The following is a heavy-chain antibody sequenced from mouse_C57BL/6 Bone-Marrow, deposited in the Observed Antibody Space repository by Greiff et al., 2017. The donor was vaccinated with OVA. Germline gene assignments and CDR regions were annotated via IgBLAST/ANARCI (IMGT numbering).Heavy chain of an antibody. D-gene: IGHD2-5*01. CDR1: GFTFSDFY. CDR2: SRNKANDYTT. Sequence: EVQGVESGGGLVQSGRSLRLSCATSGFTFSDFYMEWVRQAPGKGLEWIAASRNKANDYTTEYSASVKGRFIVSRDTSQSILYLQMNALRAEDTAIYYCARDADSNDWYFDVWGTGTTVTVSS. J-gene: IGHJ1*03. V-gene: IGHV7-1*01. CDR3: ARDADSNDWYFDV.